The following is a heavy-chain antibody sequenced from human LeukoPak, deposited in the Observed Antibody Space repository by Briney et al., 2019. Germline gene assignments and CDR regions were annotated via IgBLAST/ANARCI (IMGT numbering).Heavy chain of an antibody. V-gene: IGHV1-46*01. Sequence: ASVKVSCDASGYTFTSYYMHWVRHAPGQGLEWMGIINPSGGSTSYAQKFQGRVTMTRDTSTSTVYMELSSLRSEDTAVYYCIAAAGPTFDYGGQGTLVTVSS. CDR2: INPSGGST. CDR1: GYTFTSYY. J-gene: IGHJ4*02. D-gene: IGHD6-13*01. CDR3: IAAAGPTFDY.